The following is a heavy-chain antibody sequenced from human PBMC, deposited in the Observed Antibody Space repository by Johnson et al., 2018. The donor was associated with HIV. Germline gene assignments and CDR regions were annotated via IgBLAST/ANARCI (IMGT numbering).Heavy chain of an antibody. Sequence: MQLVESGGGVVQPGRSLRLSCAASGFTFSTYGMHWVRQAPGKGLEWVSSISGSGGSTFYADSVKGRFTISRDNSKNTLYLQMNSLRAEDTAVYYCARAVGAGGIWGQGTMVTVSS. V-gene: IGHV3-23*04. CDR1: GFTFSTYG. CDR3: ARAVGAGGI. CDR2: ISGSGGST. J-gene: IGHJ3*02. D-gene: IGHD1-26*01.